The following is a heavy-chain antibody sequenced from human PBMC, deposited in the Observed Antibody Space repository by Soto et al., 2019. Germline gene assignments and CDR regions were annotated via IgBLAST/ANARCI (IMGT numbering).Heavy chain of an antibody. V-gene: IGHV4-4*02. J-gene: IGHJ4*02. CDR3: ARRGCDFIFGSLDY. CDR2: IYYTGST. D-gene: IGHD2-21*02. CDR1: GGSISSGDW. Sequence: QVQLQESGPGLVKPSGTLSLTCAVSGGSISSGDWCWSWVRQSPGKGLEWIGEIYYTGSTTYNPSLKSRGTVAADKSETQFSRRLSSVTAADSAVYYCARRGCDFIFGSLDYGGQGTLVTVSS.